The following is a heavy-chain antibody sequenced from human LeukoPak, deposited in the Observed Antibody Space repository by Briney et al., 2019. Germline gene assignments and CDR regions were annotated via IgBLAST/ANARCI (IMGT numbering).Heavy chain of an antibody. CDR2: INGDGRTT. J-gene: IGHJ4*02. Sequence: KTGGPLRLSCAASGFTLSSYWMHWVRQAPGKGLVWVSRINGDGRTTPYADSVKGRFTISRDNAKNTLYLQMNSLRAEDTAVYYCARGSSSGWPDYFDYWGQGTLVTVSS. CDR3: ARGSSSGWPDYFDY. D-gene: IGHD6-19*01. V-gene: IGHV3-74*01. CDR1: GFTLSSYW.